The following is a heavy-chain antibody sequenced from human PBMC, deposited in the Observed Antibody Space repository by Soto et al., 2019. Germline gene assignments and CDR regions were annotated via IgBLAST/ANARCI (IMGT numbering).Heavy chain of an antibody. CDR1: GFTFSSYG. Sequence: GGSLRLSCAASGFTFSSYGMHWVRQAPGKGLEWVAVIWYDGSNKYYADSVKGRLTISRDNSKNTLYLQMNSLRAEDTAVYYCARMGVLAAADDYWGQGTLVTVSS. J-gene: IGHJ4*02. V-gene: IGHV3-33*01. D-gene: IGHD6-13*01. CDR3: ARMGVLAAADDY. CDR2: IWYDGSNK.